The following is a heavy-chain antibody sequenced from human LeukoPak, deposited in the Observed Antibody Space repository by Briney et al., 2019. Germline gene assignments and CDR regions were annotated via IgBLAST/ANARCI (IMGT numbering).Heavy chain of an antibody. CDR3: ARVPPSAHQLLSSDY. CDR1: GYTFTNYG. Sequence: ASVMVSFKASGYTFTNYGISWVRQAPGQALGWMAWISANNGETRYAQNFQGRVTMTTDTSTSTAYLELRSLRSDDTAVYYCARVPPSAHQLLSSDYWGQGTQVTVSS. CDR2: ISANNGET. D-gene: IGHD2-2*01. V-gene: IGHV1-18*04. J-gene: IGHJ4*02.